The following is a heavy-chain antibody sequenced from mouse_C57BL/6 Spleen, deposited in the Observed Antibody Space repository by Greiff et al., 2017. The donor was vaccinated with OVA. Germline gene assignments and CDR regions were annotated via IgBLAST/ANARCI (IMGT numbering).Heavy chain of an antibody. V-gene: IGHV1-18*01. J-gene: IGHJ4*01. CDR3: ARHYYAMDY. Sequence: VQLKESGPELVKPGASVKIPCKASGYTFTDYNMDWVKQSHGKSLEWIGDINPNNGGTIYNQKFKGKATLTVDKSSSTAYMELRSLTSEDTAVYYCARHYYAMDYWGQGTSVTVSS. CDR1: GYTFTDYN. CDR2: INPNNGGT.